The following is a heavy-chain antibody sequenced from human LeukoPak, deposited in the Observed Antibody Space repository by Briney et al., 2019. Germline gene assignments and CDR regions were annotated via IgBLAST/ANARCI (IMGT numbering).Heavy chain of an antibody. CDR1: GGSLSSLY. Sequence: SETLSLTCTVSGGSLSSLYWSWIRQPPGKGLEWIGYIYYSGSTNHNPSLKSRVTISVDTSKNQFSLKLSSVTAADTAVYYCARGFYGNYYYYGMDVWGKGTTVTVSS. V-gene: IGHV4-59*01. CDR2: IYYSGST. J-gene: IGHJ6*04. CDR3: ARGFYGNYYYYGMDV. D-gene: IGHD3-16*01.